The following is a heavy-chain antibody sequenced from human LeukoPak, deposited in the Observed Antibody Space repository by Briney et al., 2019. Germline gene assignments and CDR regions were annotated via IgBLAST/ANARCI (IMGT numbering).Heavy chain of an antibody. Sequence: ASVKVSCKASGYTFTSYDINWVRQATGQGLEWMGWMNPNSGNTGYAQKFQGRVTMTRNTSISTAYMELSSLRSEDTAVYYCAREYTASGLELSSPPDVWGKGTTVTVSS. D-gene: IGHD5-18*01. J-gene: IGHJ6*04. V-gene: IGHV1-8*01. CDR1: GYTFTSYD. CDR2: MNPNSGNT. CDR3: AREYTASGLELSSPPDV.